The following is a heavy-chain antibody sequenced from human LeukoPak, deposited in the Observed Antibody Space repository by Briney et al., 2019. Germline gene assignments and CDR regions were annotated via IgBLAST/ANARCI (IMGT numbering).Heavy chain of an antibody. Sequence: SETLSLTCTVSGGSVNSGTYYWSWIRQPPGKGLEWIGEIYHSGSTNYNPSLKSRVTISVDKSKNQFSLKLSSVTAADTAVYYWARVVGYSGGGSYFDYGAREP. V-gene: IGHV4-39*07. CDR2: IYHSGST. J-gene: IGHJ4*02. D-gene: IGHD6-25*01. CDR1: GGSVNSGTYY. CDR3: ARVVGYSGGGSYFDY.